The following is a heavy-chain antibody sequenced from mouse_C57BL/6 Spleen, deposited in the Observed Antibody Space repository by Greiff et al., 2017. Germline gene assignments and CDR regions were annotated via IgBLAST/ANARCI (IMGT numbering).Heavy chain of an antibody. V-gene: IGHV1-81*01. D-gene: IGHD1-1*01. Sequence: VQLQQSGAELMKPGASVKLSCKATGYTFTSYGISWVKQRTGQGLEWIGEIYPRSGNTYYNEKFKGKATLTADKSSSTAYMELRSLTSEDSAVYFCERSAHYYGSSYGAMDYWGQGTSVTVSS. CDR1: GYTFTSYG. CDR3: ERSAHYYGSSYGAMDY. CDR2: IYPRSGNT. J-gene: IGHJ4*01.